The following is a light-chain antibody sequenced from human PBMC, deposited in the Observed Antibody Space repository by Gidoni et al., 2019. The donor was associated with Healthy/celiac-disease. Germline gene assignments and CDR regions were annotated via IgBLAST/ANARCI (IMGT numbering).Light chain of an antibody. Sequence: EIVFTHSPCTVSLSPGERATLSCRASQSVSSSNLAWYQQKPGQAPRVIIYGASSRPTGIPDRFSGSGSETPVNLIISRLVWEAYAVYYCQQSRSSPITFGEGTKVEIK. V-gene: IGKV3-20*01. CDR2: GAS. CDR3: QQSRSSPIT. J-gene: IGKJ4*01. CDR1: QSVSSSN.